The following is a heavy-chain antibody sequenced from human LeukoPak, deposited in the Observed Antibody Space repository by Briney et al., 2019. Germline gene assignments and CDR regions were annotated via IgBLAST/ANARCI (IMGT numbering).Heavy chain of an antibody. CDR1: GFTFSSYW. Sequence: GGSLRLSCAASGFTFSSYWMHWVRQPRAKGLVWVSRITSDGSGIGYADSVKGRFSTSRDNAKNTLYLQMNSLRAEDTAVYYCASGRLVGAPDYWGQGTLVTVSS. D-gene: IGHD1-26*01. CDR2: ITSDGSGI. J-gene: IGHJ4*02. V-gene: IGHV3-74*01. CDR3: ASGRLVGAPDY.